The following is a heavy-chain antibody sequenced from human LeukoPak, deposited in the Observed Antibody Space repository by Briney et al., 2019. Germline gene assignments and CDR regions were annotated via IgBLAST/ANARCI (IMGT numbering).Heavy chain of an antibody. CDR2: IRQDGREI. CDR1: GFPFSRDW. CDR3: ASAAIVGASTYWYFDL. J-gene: IGHJ2*01. V-gene: IGHV3-7*01. D-gene: IGHD1-26*01. Sequence: GGSLRLSCVASGFPFSRDWMTWVRQAPGKGLEWVACIRQDGREIYYVDSVKGRFTISRDNARSTLYLQMTGLRVEDTALYYCASAAIVGASTYWYFDLWGRGTRVTVSS.